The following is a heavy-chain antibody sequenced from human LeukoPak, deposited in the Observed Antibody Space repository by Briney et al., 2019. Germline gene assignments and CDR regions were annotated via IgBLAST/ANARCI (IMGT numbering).Heavy chain of an antibody. V-gene: IGHV3-23*01. CDR3: AKGSCTGGVCYGSEAFDI. D-gene: IGHD2-8*02. J-gene: IGHJ3*02. CDR1: GFTFSSYA. CDR2: ISGSGGST. Sequence: GGSLRLSCAASGFTFSSYAMSWVRQAPGKGLEWVPAISGSGGSTYYADSVKGRFTISRDNSKNTLYLQMNSLRAEDTAVYYCAKGSCTGGVCYGSEAFDIWGQGTMVTVSS.